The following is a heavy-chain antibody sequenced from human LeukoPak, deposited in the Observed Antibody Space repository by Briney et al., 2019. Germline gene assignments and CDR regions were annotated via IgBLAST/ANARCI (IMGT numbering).Heavy chain of an antibody. Sequence: PSETLSLTCTVSGGSISSYSWSWIRQPPGKGLEWIGYIYHSGSTYYNPSLKSRVTISVDRSKNQFSLKLSSVTAADTAVYYCARGYCSGGSCALNWFDPWGQGTLVTVSS. V-gene: IGHV4-30-2*01. CDR1: GGSISSYS. D-gene: IGHD2-15*01. J-gene: IGHJ5*02. CDR2: IYHSGST. CDR3: ARGYCSGGSCALNWFDP.